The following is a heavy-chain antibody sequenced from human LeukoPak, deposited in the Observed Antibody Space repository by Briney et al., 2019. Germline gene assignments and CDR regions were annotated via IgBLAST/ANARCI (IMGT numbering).Heavy chain of an antibody. V-gene: IGHV4-34*01. J-gene: IGHJ4*02. CDR1: GFTFSSYG. CDR2: INHSGST. D-gene: IGHD6-13*01. Sequence: GSLRLSCAASGFTFSSYGMHWVRQPPGKGLEWIGEINHSGSTNYNPSLKSRVTISVDTSKNQFSLKLSSVTAADTAVYYCARGHFGYSSSWYNSGFDYWGQGTLVTVSS. CDR3: ARGHFGYSSSWYNSGFDY.